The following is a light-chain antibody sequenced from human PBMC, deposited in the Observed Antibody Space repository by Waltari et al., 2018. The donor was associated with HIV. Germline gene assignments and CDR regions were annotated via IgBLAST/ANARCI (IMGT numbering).Light chain of an antibody. CDR1: SSDVDRSKY. Sequence: QSALTQPRSVSASPGQSVTISCTCTSSDVDRSKYVSWYQLLPGKAPNLIIHDVDKRPSGVPDRFSGSKSGNTASLTISGRQAEDEADYYCCSYTGTYTRYVFGTGAKVTVL. CDR3: CSYTGTYTRYV. J-gene: IGLJ1*01. CDR2: DVD. V-gene: IGLV2-11*01.